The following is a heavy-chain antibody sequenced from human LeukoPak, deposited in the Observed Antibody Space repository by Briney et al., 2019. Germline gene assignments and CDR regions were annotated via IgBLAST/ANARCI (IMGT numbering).Heavy chain of an antibody. CDR2: ISGSGGST. CDR3: AKDPGWSIVLMVYAIGH. D-gene: IGHD2-8*01. Sequence: GGSLRLSCAASGFTFSSYAMSWVRQAPGKGLEWVSAISGSGGSTYYADSVKGRFTISRDNSKNTLYLQMNSLRAEDTAVYYCAKDPGWSIVLMVYAIGHWGPGTLVTVSS. J-gene: IGHJ4*02. V-gene: IGHV3-23*01. CDR1: GFTFSSYA.